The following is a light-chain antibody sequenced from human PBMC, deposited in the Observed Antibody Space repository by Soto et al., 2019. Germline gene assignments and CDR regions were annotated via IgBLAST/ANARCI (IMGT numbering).Light chain of an antibody. V-gene: IGKV1-5*01. CDR2: GAS. J-gene: IGKJ2*01. CDR1: QSVSTW. CDR3: QQYSEWPAT. Sequence: DIPMTQSPATVSVSVGDRATITCRASQSVSTWLAWYQQKPGHAPRLLIYGASGMASAVPARFSGSGSGTEFTLTISSLQPEDCANYYCQQYSEWPATFGQGTKLEIK.